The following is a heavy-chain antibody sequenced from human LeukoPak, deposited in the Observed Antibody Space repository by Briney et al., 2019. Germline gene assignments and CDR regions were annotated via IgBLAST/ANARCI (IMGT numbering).Heavy chain of an antibody. V-gene: IGHV3-21*01. Sequence: GGSLRLSCAASGFAFSSYSMNWVRQAPGKGLEWVSSINSAGTYIYYANSVKGRFTISRDNAKNSLYLQMNSLRAEDTAVYYCAKDRYYGSGSRGKDYWGQGTLVTVSS. J-gene: IGHJ4*02. CDR2: INSAGTYI. D-gene: IGHD3-10*01. CDR1: GFAFSSYS. CDR3: AKDRYYGSGSRGKDY.